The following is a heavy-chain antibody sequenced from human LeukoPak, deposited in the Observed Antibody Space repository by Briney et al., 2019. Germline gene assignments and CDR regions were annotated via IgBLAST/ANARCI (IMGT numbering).Heavy chain of an antibody. J-gene: IGHJ4*02. V-gene: IGHV4-39*01. D-gene: IGHD6-19*01. CDR3: ASPSPGGAVAGGFDY. Sequence: SETLSLTCTVSGGSISSSFNYWAWIRQPPGKGLEWIGSIYESGSAYYNPSLKSRITMSVDTSENQFSLKLTSVTAADTAVYYCASPSPGGAVAGGFDYWGQGTLVTVSS. CDR1: GGSISSSFNY. CDR2: IYESGSA.